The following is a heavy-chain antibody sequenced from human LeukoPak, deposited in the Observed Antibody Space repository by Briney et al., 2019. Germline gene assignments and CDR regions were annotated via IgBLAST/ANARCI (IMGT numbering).Heavy chain of an antibody. CDR3: ARDRYGDYAFDY. D-gene: IGHD4-17*01. V-gene: IGHV3-21*01. J-gene: IGHJ4*02. CDR1: GFTFTSYS. Sequence: PGGSLRLSCAASGFTFTSYSMNWVRQAPGKGLEWVSSISSSSSYISYADSVKGRFTISRDNAKNSLYLQMNSLRAEGTAVYYCARDRYGDYAFDYWGQGTLVTVPS. CDR2: ISSSSSYI.